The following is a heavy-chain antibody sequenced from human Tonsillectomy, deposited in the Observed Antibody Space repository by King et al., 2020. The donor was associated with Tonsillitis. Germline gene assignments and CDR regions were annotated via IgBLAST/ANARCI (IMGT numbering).Heavy chain of an antibody. V-gene: IGHV4-4*07. J-gene: IGHJ4*02. CDR2: IYTSGTT. Sequence: VQLQESGPGLVKPSETLSLTCTVSGGSISNYYWSWIRQPAGKGLEWIGRIYTSGTTNYNPSLKSRVTMSVDTSKNQFSLKLGSVTAADTAVYYCARIGARYYYGSGSYPPFFDYWGQGTLVTVSS. CDR3: ARIGARYYYGSGSYPPFFDY. D-gene: IGHD3-10*01. CDR1: GGSISNYY.